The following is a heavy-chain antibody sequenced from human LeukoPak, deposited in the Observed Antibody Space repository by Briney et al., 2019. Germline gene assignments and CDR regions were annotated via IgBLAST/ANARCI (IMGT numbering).Heavy chain of an antibody. Sequence: GGSLRLSCAASGFTFDDYGMSWVRQAPGKGLEWVSGINWNGGSTGYADSVKGRFTISRDNSKNTLYLQMNSLRAEDTAVYYCAKDHSTIVRTSWSSFDNWGQGTLVTVSS. V-gene: IGHV3-20*04. J-gene: IGHJ4*02. CDR1: GFTFDDYG. CDR2: INWNGGST. D-gene: IGHD5/OR15-5a*01. CDR3: AKDHSTIVRTSWSSFDN.